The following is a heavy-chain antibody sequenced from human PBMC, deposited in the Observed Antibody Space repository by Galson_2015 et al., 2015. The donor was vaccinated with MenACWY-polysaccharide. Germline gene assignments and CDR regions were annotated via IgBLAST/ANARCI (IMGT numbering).Heavy chain of an antibody. Sequence: SLRLSCAASGFTFSHFWMSWVRQAPGKALEWVASIKQAGSEKYLVDSVTGRFTISRDHAANSLFLQINSLRAEATAVYYCARERWVRGVFFDQWGQGTLVTVSS. D-gene: IGHD3-10*01. CDR2: IKQAGSEK. CDR1: GFTFSHFW. CDR3: ARERWVRGVFFDQ. J-gene: IGHJ4*02. V-gene: IGHV3-7*01.